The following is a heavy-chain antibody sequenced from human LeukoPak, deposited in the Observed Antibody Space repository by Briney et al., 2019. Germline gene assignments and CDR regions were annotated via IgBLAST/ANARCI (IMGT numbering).Heavy chain of an antibody. CDR2: IGTSGGTT. Sequence: GGSLRLSCAASGFTFSSYAMSWVRQAPGRGLDWVSAIGTSGGTTHYADSVKGRFTISRDNSKNTLYLQMNSLRAEDTAVYYSAKDWSCDSWGQGTLVTVSS. CDR3: AKDWSCDS. D-gene: IGHD1-26*01. J-gene: IGHJ4*02. CDR1: GFTFSSYA. V-gene: IGHV3-23*01.